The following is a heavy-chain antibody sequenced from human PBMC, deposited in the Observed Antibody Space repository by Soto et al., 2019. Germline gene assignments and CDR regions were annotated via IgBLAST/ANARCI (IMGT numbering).Heavy chain of an antibody. V-gene: IGHV3-33*01. CDR3: AREVGFCSGGSSYTFDY. CDR2: IWYDGSNK. J-gene: IGHJ4*02. Sequence: QVQLVESGGGVVQPGRSLRLSCAASGFTFSSYGMHWVRQAPGKGLEWVAVIWYDGSNKYYADSVKGRFTISRDNSKNTLYLQMNSLRAEDTAVYYCAREVGFCSGGSSYTFDYWGQGTLVTVSS. D-gene: IGHD2-15*01. CDR1: GFTFSSYG.